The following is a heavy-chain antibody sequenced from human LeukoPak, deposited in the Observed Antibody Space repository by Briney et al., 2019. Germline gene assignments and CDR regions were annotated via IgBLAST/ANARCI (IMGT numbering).Heavy chain of an antibody. V-gene: IGHV3-21*01. Sequence: LXXXXXXXGXTXXXYSMNWVRQAPXKXLEWVSSISSSSSYIYYADSVKGRFTISRDNAKNSLYLQMNSLRAEDTAVYYCARDLGWLTAAFDYWGQGTLVTVSS. CDR1: GXTXXXYS. J-gene: IGHJ4*02. D-gene: IGHD2-21*02. CDR2: ISSSSSYI. CDR3: ARDLGWLTAAFDY.